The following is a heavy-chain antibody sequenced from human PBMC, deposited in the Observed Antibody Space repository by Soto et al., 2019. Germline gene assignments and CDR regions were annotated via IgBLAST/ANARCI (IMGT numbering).Heavy chain of an antibody. CDR2: LYYSGST. CDR1: GGSISSGGYY. V-gene: IGHV4-31*03. Sequence: QVQLQESGPGLVKPSQTLSLTCTVSGGSISSGGYYWCWIRQHPGTALEWIGYLYYSGSTYYNPSLKSRVTISVDTSKNHFSLKLSSVTDADTAVYYCARDGGIYCSGGSCYGSVDPWGQGTMVTVSS. CDR3: ARDGGIYCSGGSCYGSVDP. J-gene: IGHJ5*02. D-gene: IGHD2-15*01.